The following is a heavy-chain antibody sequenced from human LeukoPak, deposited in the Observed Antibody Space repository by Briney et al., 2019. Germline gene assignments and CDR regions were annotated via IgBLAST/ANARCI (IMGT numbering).Heavy chain of an antibody. Sequence: GGSLRLSCSASGFTFSSYAMHWVRQAPGKGLEYVSAISSNGGSTYYADSVKGRFTISRDNSKNTLYLQMSSLRAEDTAVYYCVKDFSDVGTYCSSTSCYVAFDYWGRGTLVTVSS. CDR3: VKDFSDVGTYCSSTSCYVAFDY. D-gene: IGHD2-2*01. CDR2: ISSNGGST. J-gene: IGHJ4*02. V-gene: IGHV3-64D*06. CDR1: GFTFSSYA.